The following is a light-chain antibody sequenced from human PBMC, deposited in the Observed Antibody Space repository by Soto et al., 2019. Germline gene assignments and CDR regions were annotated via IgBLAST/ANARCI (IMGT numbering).Light chain of an antibody. CDR3: NSFRVNRLYV. CDR2: EVT. Sequence: QSVLTQPASVSGSPGQSISISCTGTNTDVGGHHYVSWYQQHPGKAPKLVIYEVTHRPSGVSDRFSASKSGNTASLTISGLQAEDEADYYCNSFRVNRLYVFGTGTKVTVL. CDR1: NTDVGGHHY. V-gene: IGLV2-14*03. J-gene: IGLJ1*01.